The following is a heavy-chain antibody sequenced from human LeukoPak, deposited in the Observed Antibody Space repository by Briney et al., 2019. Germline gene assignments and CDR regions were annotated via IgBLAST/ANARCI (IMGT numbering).Heavy chain of an antibody. CDR3: ARDRSSRDGYNGNYYYYYMDV. J-gene: IGHJ6*03. CDR1: GVSISSYY. Sequence: SETLSLTCTVSGVSISSYYWSWIRQPPGKGLEWIGYIYYSGSTNYNPSLKSRVTISVDTSKNQFSLKLSSVTAADTAVYYCARDRSSRDGYNGNYYYYYMDVWGKGTTVTVSS. V-gene: IGHV4-59*01. CDR2: IYYSGST. D-gene: IGHD5-24*01.